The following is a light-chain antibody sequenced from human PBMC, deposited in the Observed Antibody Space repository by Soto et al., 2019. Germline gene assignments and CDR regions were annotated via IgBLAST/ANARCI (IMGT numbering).Light chain of an antibody. CDR3: QQYDGSPPWT. J-gene: IGKJ1*01. Sequence: EIVLMQFPGTLSFSPGERATLSCSASQSVSSTSLAWYQQKPGQAPRLLIYGASNRATGIPDRFSGSGSGTDFTLTISRLEPEDFAVYYCQQYDGSPPWTFGLGTKVDIK. CDR1: QSVSSTS. V-gene: IGKV3-20*01. CDR2: GAS.